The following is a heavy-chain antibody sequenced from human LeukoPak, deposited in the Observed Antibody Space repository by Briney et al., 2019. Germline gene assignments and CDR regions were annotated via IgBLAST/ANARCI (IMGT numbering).Heavy chain of an antibody. CDR3: AKALEEYCSGGSCYLDY. Sequence: GGSLRLSCAASGFTFSSYAMSWVRQAPGKGLEWVSAISAGGGSTYYADSVRGRFAISRDNSKNTLYLQMNSLRAADTAVYYCAKALEEYCSGGSCYLDYWGQGALVTVSS. CDR2: ISAGGGST. J-gene: IGHJ4*02. V-gene: IGHV3-23*01. CDR1: GFTFSSYA. D-gene: IGHD2-15*01.